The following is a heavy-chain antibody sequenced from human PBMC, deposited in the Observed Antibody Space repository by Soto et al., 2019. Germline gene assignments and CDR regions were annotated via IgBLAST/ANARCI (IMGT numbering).Heavy chain of an antibody. J-gene: IGHJ5*02. V-gene: IGHV4-34*01. D-gene: IGHD3-22*01. CDR1: GGSFSGYY. Sequence: SETLSLTCAVYGGSFSGYYWSWIRQPPGKGLEWIGEINHSGSTNYNPSLKSRVTISVDTSKNQFSLKLSSVTAADTAVYYCARGRLGSSGYYYYNNWFDPWGQGTLVTVSS. CDR3: ARGRLGSSGYYYYNNWFDP. CDR2: INHSGST.